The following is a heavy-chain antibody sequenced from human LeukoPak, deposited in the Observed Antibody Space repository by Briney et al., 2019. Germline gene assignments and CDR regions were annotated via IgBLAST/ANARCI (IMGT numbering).Heavy chain of an antibody. J-gene: IGHJ4*01. CDR3: ARQGDLTKVTYDY. D-gene: IGHD3-10*01. CDR1: GGSISSYY. Sequence: SETLSLTCTVSGGSISSYYWSWIRQPAGKGLEWIGRIYAGGNTNYNPSLKSRVTMSVETSKNQFSLKLSSVTAPDTVVYSCARQGDLTKVTYDYLGPGTLVTVSS. V-gene: IGHV4-4*07. CDR2: IYAGGNT.